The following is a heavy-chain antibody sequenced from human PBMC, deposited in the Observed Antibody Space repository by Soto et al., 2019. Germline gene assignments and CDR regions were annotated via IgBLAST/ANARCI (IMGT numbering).Heavy chain of an antibody. D-gene: IGHD1-26*01. CDR2: IIPIFGTA. Sequence: ASVKVSCKVSGGTFSSYAISWVRQAPGQWLEWMGGIIPIFGTANYAQKFQGRVTITADESTSTAYMELSSLRSEDTAVYYCARAGPSGSYHTTYYFDYWGQGTLVTVSS. V-gene: IGHV1-69*13. J-gene: IGHJ4*02. CDR1: GGTFSSYA. CDR3: ARAGPSGSYHTTYYFDY.